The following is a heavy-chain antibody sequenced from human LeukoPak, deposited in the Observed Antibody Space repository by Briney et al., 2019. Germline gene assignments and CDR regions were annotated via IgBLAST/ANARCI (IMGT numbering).Heavy chain of an antibody. CDR2: VSYFGNA. CDR3: ATHDEGSYFDS. CDR1: GGSITARRPY. J-gene: IGHJ4*02. D-gene: IGHD3-10*01. Sequence: SETLSLTCSVSGGSITARRPYWGWIRQSPEQGLEWIGSVSYFGNAYYRPSLLSRATISIDTSKTQISLKLTSVTATDTAMYYCATHDEGSYFDSWGRGTLVTVSS. V-gene: IGHV4-39*01.